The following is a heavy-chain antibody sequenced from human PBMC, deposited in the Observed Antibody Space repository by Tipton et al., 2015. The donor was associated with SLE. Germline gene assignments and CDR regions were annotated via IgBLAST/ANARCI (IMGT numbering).Heavy chain of an antibody. CDR3: TRVAATRRFDC. J-gene: IGHJ4*02. D-gene: IGHD1-26*01. V-gene: IGHV4-39*07. Sequence: TLSLTCTVSGGSISSSSYYWGWIRQPPGKGLEWIGSIYYSGSTYYNPSLKSRVSISVDTSKNQFSLNLSSVTAADTAVYYYTRVAATRRFDCWGQGTLVTVSS. CDR2: IYYSGST. CDR1: GGSISSSSYY.